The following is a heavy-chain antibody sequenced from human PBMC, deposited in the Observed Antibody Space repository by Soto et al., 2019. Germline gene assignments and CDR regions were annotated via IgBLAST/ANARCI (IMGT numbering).Heavy chain of an antibody. Sequence: SETLSLTCIVSGGSISSSSYSWAWIRQPPGKGLEWIGTMYYGVNTYYNPSLESRVTISVDTPKNQSSLRLSSVTAADTAVYYCAKVGAKYDNSGYTKYYFDYWGQGTQVTVSS. D-gene: IGHD3-22*01. CDR1: GGSISSSSYS. J-gene: IGHJ4*02. CDR2: MYYGVNT. V-gene: IGHV4-39*07. CDR3: AKVGAKYDNSGYTKYYFDY.